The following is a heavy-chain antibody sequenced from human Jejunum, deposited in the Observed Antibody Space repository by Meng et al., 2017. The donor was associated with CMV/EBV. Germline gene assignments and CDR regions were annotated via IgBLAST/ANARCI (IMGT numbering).Heavy chain of an antibody. CDR3: ARDSPLDGYSLLDY. D-gene: IGHD5-24*01. Sequence: QVRVVQSVSELKQPGASVKVSCRPSGYTFTSYAINWVRQAPGQGPDWMGWIDPNTGNPTYDQGFTGRFVFSLDTSVSTAYLQINSLRADDTAVYYCARDSPLDGYSLLDYWGQGTLVTVSS. V-gene: IGHV7-4-1*02. J-gene: IGHJ4*02. CDR2: IDPNTGNP. CDR1: GYTFTSYA.